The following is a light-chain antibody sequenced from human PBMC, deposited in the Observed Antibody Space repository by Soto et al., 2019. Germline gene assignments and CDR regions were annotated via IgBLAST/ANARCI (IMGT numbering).Light chain of an antibody. V-gene: IGLV1-44*01. Sequence: QSMLTQPPSASGTPGQRVTISCSGSSSNIGSNPVNWYQQFPGTAPKLLIYNNNQRPSGVPDRFSGSKSGTSASLAISGLQSEDEADYYCATWDDSLSGVVFGGGTKLTVL. CDR1: SSNIGSNP. CDR3: ATWDDSLSGVV. CDR2: NNN. J-gene: IGLJ2*01.